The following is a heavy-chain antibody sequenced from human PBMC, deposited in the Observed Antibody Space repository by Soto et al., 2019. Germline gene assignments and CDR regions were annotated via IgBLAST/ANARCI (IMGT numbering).Heavy chain of an antibody. D-gene: IGHD3-10*01. CDR1: GYTFTSYD. CDR2: MNPNSGNT. V-gene: IGHV1-8*01. J-gene: IGHJ6*03. Sequence: QVQLVQSGAEVKKPGASVKVSCKASGYTFTSYDINWVRQATGQGLEWMGWMNPNSGNTGYAQKFQGXVTMTRNTXXXXXXXXXXXXXXXXXXXYYCARGXYGDYWYYYMDVWGKGTTVTVSS. CDR3: ARGXYGDYWYYYMDV.